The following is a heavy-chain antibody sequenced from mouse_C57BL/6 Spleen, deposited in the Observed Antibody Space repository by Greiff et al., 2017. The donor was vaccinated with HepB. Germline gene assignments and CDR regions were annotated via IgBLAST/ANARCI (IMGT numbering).Heavy chain of an antibody. CDR3: ASFYYGNYFDV. D-gene: IGHD2-1*01. V-gene: IGHV2-2*01. CDR2: IWSGGST. Sequence: QVQLQQSGPGLVQPSQSLSITCTVSGFSLTSYGVHWVRQSPGKGLEWLGVIWSGGSTDYNAAFISRLSISKDNSKSQVFFKMNSLQADDTAIYYCASFYYGNYFDVWGTGTTVTVSS. CDR1: GFSLTSYG. J-gene: IGHJ1*03.